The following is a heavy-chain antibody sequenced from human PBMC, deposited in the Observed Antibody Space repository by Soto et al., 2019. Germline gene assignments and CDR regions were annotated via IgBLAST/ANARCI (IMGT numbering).Heavy chain of an antibody. D-gene: IGHD3-3*01. V-gene: IGHV3-15*01. CDR2: IKSKTDGGTT. CDR1: GFTFSNAW. J-gene: IGHJ6*02. CDR3: TCFGVVYHYYYGMDA. Sequence: RRLSCAASGFTFSNAWMSWVRQAPGKGLEWVGRIKSKTDGGTTDYAAPVKGRFTISRDDSKNTLYLQMNSLKTEDTAVYYCTCFGVVYHYYYGMDAWGQGTAVTVSS.